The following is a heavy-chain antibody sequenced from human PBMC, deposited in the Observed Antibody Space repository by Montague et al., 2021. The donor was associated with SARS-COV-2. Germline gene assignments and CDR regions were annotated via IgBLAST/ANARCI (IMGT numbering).Heavy chain of an antibody. CDR1: GASINDYY. V-gene: IGHV4-59*01. Sequence: SETLSLTCNASGASINDYYWNWLRQSPGKRLEWIGYVYTAVRTSYNPSXKGRVTISLGTSKNQISLKLTSMTAADAAVYFCARRAAGGLFYFDYWGLGTLVSVSS. J-gene: IGHJ4*02. D-gene: IGHD6-13*01. CDR3: ARRAAGGLFYFDY. CDR2: VYTAVRT.